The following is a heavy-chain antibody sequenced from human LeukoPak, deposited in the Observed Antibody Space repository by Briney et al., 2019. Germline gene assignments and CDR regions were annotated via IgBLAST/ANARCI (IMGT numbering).Heavy chain of an antibody. CDR2: ISGSGGST. Sequence: GGSLRLSCAASGFTFSSYAMSWVRQAPGKGLEWVSAISGSGGSTYYADSVKGRFTISRDNSKNTRYLQMNSLRAEDTAVYYCAKALHPYCSSTSCYFGDAFDIWGQGTMVTVSS. D-gene: IGHD2-2*01. V-gene: IGHV3-23*01. J-gene: IGHJ3*02. CDR3: AKALHPYCSSTSCYFGDAFDI. CDR1: GFTFSSYA.